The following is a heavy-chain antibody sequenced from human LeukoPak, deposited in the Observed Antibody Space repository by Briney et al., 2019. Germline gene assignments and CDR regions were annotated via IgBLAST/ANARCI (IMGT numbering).Heavy chain of an antibody. V-gene: IGHV3-23*01. CDR1: GFTFSDYG. J-gene: IGHJ4*02. Sequence: GGSLRLSCAASGFTFSDYGMSWVRRAPGQGLEWVSTISNSGDATYYADSVRGRFSISRDNSKKTLFLQMSSLRAEDAAIYYCAKSGPYYFQYWGQGTLVTVSS. CDR3: AKSGPYYFQY. CDR2: ISNSGDAT.